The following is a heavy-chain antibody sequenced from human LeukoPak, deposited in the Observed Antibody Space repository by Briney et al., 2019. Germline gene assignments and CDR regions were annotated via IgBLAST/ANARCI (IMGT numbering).Heavy chain of an antibody. CDR2: INTDGSST. CDR3: ARGTIYGLDAFDI. Sequence: GVSLRLSCAVSEFTFSNYWMHWVRQAPGKGLVWVSRINTDGSSTNYADSVKGRFTISRDNAKNTLYLQMNSLRAEDTAVYYCARGTIYGLDAFDIWGQGTMVTVSS. D-gene: IGHD3-3*01. V-gene: IGHV3-74*01. J-gene: IGHJ3*02. CDR1: EFTFSNYW.